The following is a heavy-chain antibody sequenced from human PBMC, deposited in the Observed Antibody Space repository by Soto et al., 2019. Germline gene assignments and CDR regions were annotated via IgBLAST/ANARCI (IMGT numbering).Heavy chain of an antibody. D-gene: IGHD2-15*01. Sequence: QVQLVQSGAEVKKPGASVKVSCKASGYTFTSYGISWVRQAPGQGLEGMGWISAYNGNTNYAQKLQGRVTMTTDTSTSTAYMELRSLRSDDTAVYYCAISHTVVVAAATSSGYYDYGMDVCGQGTTVTVSS. CDR3: AISHTVVVAAATSSGYYDYGMDV. V-gene: IGHV1-18*01. CDR1: GYTFTSYG. J-gene: IGHJ6*02. CDR2: ISAYNGNT.